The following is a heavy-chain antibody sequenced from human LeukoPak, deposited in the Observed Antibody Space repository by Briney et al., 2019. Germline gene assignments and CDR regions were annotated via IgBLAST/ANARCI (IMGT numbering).Heavy chain of an antibody. V-gene: IGHV1-69*13. CDR2: IIPIFGTA. J-gene: IGHJ4*02. CDR3: ARVATIAAAPYYFDY. Sequence: AVKVSCKASGGTFSSYAISWVRQAPGQGLEWVGGIIPIFGTANYAQKFQGRVTITADESTSTAYMELSSLRSEDTAVYYCARVATIAAAPYYFDYWGQGTLVTVSS. CDR1: GGTFSSYA. D-gene: IGHD6-13*01.